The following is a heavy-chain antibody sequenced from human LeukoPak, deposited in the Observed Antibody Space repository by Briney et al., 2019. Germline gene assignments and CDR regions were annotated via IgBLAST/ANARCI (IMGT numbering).Heavy chain of an antibody. V-gene: IGHV4-34*01. D-gene: IGHD1-7*01. CDR2: INHSGST. CDR1: GGSFSGYY. J-gene: IGHJ6*02. Sequence: SETLSLTCAVYGGSFSGYYWSWIRQPPGKGLEWIGEINHSGSTNYNPSLKSRVTISVDTSKNQFSLKLSSVSAADTAVYYCAGLGGVGTGKNYYYYYGMDVWGQGTTVTVSS. CDR3: AGLGGVGTGKNYYYYYGMDV.